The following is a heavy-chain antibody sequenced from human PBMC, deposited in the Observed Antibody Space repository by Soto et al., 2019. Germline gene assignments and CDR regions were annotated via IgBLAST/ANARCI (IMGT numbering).Heavy chain of an antibody. J-gene: IGHJ5*02. D-gene: IGHD3-16*02. Sequence: QVQLVQSGAEVKKPEASVKVSCKASGYTFTSYDINWVRQATGQGLEWMGWMNPNSGNTGYAQKFQGRVTMTRNTSISTAYMELSSLRSEDTAVYYCARGDSHDYIWGSYRYPLIDPWGQGTLVTVSS. CDR3: ARGDSHDYIWGSYRYPLIDP. V-gene: IGHV1-8*01. CDR2: MNPNSGNT. CDR1: GYTFTSYD.